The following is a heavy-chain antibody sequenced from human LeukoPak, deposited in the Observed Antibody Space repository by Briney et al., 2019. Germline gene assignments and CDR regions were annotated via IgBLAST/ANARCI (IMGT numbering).Heavy chain of an antibody. J-gene: IGHJ5*02. CDR1: DDSVSSFY. V-gene: IGHV4-59*02. CDR2: IYTNGTT. Sequence: SETLSLTCSVSDDSVSSFYWSWIRQTPGKRLEWIGTIYTNGTTHYNPSLKSRVSISVGSKNQFHLNVRYVTAADTAMYYCARDRIAVADPPNWFDPWGQGTLVTVSS. D-gene: IGHD6-19*01. CDR3: ARDRIAVADPPNWFDP.